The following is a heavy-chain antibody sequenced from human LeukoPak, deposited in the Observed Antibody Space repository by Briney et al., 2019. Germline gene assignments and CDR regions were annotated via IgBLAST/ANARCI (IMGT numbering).Heavy chain of an antibody. CDR1: GFTVSSNS. Sequence: PGGSLRLSCTVSGFTVSSNSMSWVRQAPGKGLEWVSSISSSSSYIYYADSVKGRFTISRDNAKNSLYLQMDSLRAEDTAVYYCARDQEGYSGYDPGRANDYWGQGTLVTVSS. D-gene: IGHD5-12*01. J-gene: IGHJ4*02. CDR3: ARDQEGYSGYDPGRANDY. V-gene: IGHV3-21*01. CDR2: ISSSSSYI.